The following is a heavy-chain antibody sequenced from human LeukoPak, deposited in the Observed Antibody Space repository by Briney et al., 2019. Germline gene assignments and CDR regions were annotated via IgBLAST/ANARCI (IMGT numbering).Heavy chain of an antibody. Sequence: SQTLSLTCTVSGGSISSGDYYWSWIRQPLGKGLEWIGYIYYSGSTYYNPSLKSRVTISVDTSKNQFSLKLSSVTAADTAVYYCARATYYDFWSGYYLFDYWGQGTLVTVSS. V-gene: IGHV4-30-4*08. CDR2: IYYSGST. D-gene: IGHD3-3*01. CDR3: ARATYYDFWSGYYLFDY. J-gene: IGHJ4*02. CDR1: GGSISSGDYY.